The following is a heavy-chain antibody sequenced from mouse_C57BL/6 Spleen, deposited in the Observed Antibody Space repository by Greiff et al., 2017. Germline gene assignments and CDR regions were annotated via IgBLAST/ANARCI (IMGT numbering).Heavy chain of an antibody. CDR3: ARRILDGYYFDY. CDR2: INPNNGGT. Sequence: VQLQQSGPELVKPGASVKIPCKASGYTFTDYNMDWVKQSHGKSLEWIGDINPNNGGTIYNQKFKGKATLTVDKSSSTAYMELRSLTSEDTAVYYCARRILDGYYFDYWGQGTTLTVSS. J-gene: IGHJ2*01. V-gene: IGHV1-18*01. D-gene: IGHD2-3*01. CDR1: GYTFTDYN.